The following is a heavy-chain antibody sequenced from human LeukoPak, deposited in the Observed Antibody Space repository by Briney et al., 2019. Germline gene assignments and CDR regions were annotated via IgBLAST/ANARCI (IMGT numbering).Heavy chain of an antibody. CDR2: IYPGDSDT. D-gene: IGHD2-15*01. CDR3: ARRGYCSGGSCYYYYYGMDV. J-gene: IGHJ6*02. CDR1: GYRFTSYW. V-gene: IGHV5-51*01. Sequence: GESLKISCQGSGYRFTSYWIGWVRQMPGKGLEWMGIIYPGDSDTRYSPSFQGQVTISADKSISTAYLQWSSLKASDTAMYYCARRGYCSGGSCYYYYYGMDVWGQGTTVTVSS.